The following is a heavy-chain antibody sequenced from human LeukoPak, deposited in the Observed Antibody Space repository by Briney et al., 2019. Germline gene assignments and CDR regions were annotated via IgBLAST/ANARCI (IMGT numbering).Heavy chain of an antibody. Sequence: GGSLRLSCAASGFTFSSYSMNWVRQAPGKGLEWVSYISSSSGTIYYADSVKGRFTVSRDNAKNSLYLQMNSLRAEDTAVYYCAARDSSSWYRRDYWGQGTLVTVSP. CDR1: GFTFSSYS. V-gene: IGHV3-48*01. CDR3: AARDSSSWYRRDY. CDR2: ISSSSGTI. J-gene: IGHJ4*02. D-gene: IGHD6-13*01.